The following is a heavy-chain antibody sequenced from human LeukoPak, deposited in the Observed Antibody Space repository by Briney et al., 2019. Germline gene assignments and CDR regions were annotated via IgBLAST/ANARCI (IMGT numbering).Heavy chain of an antibody. V-gene: IGHV4-59*01. D-gene: IGHD3-10*01. CDR3: ARGPHMVRALTPFDP. Sequence: KTSETLSLTCTVSGGSISSYYWSWIRQPPGKGLEWIGYIYYSGSTNYNPSLKSRVTISVDTSKNQFSLKLSSVTAADTAVYYCARGPHMVRALTPFDPWGQGTLVTVSS. CDR1: GGSISSYY. J-gene: IGHJ5*02. CDR2: IYYSGST.